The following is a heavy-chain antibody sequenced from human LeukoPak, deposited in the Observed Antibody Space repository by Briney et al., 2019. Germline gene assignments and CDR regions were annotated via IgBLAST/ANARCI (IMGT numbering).Heavy chain of an antibody. Sequence: SETLSLTCTVSGYSISSAYYWGWIRQPPGKGLEWIGNNSPSLKSRVTISLDTSRNQFSLKLNSVTAADTAVYYCAKSNGYGLVDIWGQGTMVTVSS. CDR1: GYSISSAYY. D-gene: IGHD3-10*01. J-gene: IGHJ3*02. V-gene: IGHV4-38-2*02. CDR3: AKSNGYGLVDI.